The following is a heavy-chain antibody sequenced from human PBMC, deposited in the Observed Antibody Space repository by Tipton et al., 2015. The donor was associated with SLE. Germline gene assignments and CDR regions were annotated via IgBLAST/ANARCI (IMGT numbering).Heavy chain of an antibody. CDR1: GGSISSHY. CDR2: IYYSGST. D-gene: IGHD6-6*01. CDR3: ASTSAYYYYGMDV. J-gene: IGHJ6*02. Sequence: LRLSCTVSGGSISSHYWSWIRQPPGKGLEWIGYIYYSGSTNYNPSLKSRVTISVDTSKNQFSLKLSSVTPADTAVYYCASTSAYYYYGMDVWGQGTTVTVSS. V-gene: IGHV4-59*11.